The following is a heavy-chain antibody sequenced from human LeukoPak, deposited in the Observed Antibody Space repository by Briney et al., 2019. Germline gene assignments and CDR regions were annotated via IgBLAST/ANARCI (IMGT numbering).Heavy chain of an antibody. V-gene: IGHV1-2*06. J-gene: IGHJ4*02. CDR2: INPNSGGT. CDR1: GYTFTGYY. CDR3: ARESYGLSLNY. Sequence: ASVKVSCKASGYTFTGYYMHWVRQAPGQGLEWMGRINPNSGGTNYAQKFQGRVTMTRDTSISTAYMELSRLRSDDTAVYYWARESYGLSLNYWGQGTLVSVSS. D-gene: IGHD5-18*01.